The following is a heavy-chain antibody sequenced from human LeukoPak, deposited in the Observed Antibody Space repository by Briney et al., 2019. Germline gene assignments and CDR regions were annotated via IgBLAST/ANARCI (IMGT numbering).Heavy chain of an antibody. J-gene: IGHJ4*02. CDR3: ARGLNTDY. CDR2: IKQDGSEK. Sequence: GESLRLSCSASGFTFSRHGMHWVRQAPGKGLEWVANIKQDGSEKYYVDSVKGRFTISRHNAKNSLYLQMNSLRAEDTAVYYCARGLNTDYWGQGTLVTVSS. D-gene: IGHD2-2*02. CDR1: GFTFSRHG. V-gene: IGHV3-7*04.